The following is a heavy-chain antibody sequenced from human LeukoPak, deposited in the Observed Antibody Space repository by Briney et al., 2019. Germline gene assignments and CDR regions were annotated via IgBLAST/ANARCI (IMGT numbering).Heavy chain of an antibody. D-gene: IGHD2-2*01. CDR3: ARDAYCSSTSCDDY. CDR2: ISSSSYI. J-gene: IGHJ4*02. Sequence: PGGSLRLSCAASGFTFSSYSMNWVRQAPGKGLEWVSSISSSSYIYYADSVKGRFTISRDNAKNSLYLQMNSLRAEDTAVYYCARDAYCSSTSCDDYWGQGTLVTVSS. V-gene: IGHV3-21*01. CDR1: GFTFSSYS.